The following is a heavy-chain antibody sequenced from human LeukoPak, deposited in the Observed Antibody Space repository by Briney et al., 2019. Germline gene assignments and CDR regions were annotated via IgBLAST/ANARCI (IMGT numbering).Heavy chain of an antibody. CDR1: GYSFTAYY. D-gene: IGHD3-9*01. J-gene: IGHJ4*02. CDR2: INPNSGGT. V-gene: IGHV1-2*02. CDR3: ARSPHILTGENFDY. Sequence: ASVKVSCKSSGYSFTAYYMHWVRQAPGQGLEWMGWINPNSGGTNYAQKFQGRVTMTRDTSITTAYMEMSRLRSDDTALYYCARSPHILTGENFDYWGQGTLVTVSS.